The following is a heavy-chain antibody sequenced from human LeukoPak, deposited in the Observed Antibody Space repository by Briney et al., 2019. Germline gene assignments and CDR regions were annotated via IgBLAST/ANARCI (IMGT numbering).Heavy chain of an antibody. CDR2: IYSGGST. CDR3: ARSYSSSWLVDY. D-gene: IGHD6-13*01. Sequence: HPGGSLRLSCAASGFTVSSNYMSWVRQAPGKGLEWVSVIYSGGSTYYADSVKGRFTISRDNSKNTLYLQMTSLRAEDTAVYYCARSYSSSWLVDYWGQGTLVTVSS. CDR1: GFTVSSNY. J-gene: IGHJ4*02. V-gene: IGHV3-66*01.